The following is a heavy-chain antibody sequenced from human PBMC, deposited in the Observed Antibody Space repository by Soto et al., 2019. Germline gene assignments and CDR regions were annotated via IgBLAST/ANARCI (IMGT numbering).Heavy chain of an antibody. J-gene: IGHJ4*02. V-gene: IGHV3-21*03. CDR2: ISSSSTYI. CDR3: ARMIFGRNVYYFDY. D-gene: IGHD3-3*01. CDR1: GFTFSNYA. Sequence: PGGSLRLSCAGSGFTFSNYAMNWVRQAPGKGLEWVSSISSSSTYIYYTDSVKGRFTISRDNAKNSLHLQMNSLRAEDTATYYCARMIFGRNVYYFDYWGRGTLVTVSS.